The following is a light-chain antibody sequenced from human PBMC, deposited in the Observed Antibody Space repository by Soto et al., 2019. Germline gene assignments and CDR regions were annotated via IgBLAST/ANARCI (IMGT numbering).Light chain of an antibody. Sequence: EIVLTQSPGTLSLSPGERATLSCRASQSISSSYLAWYQQRPGQAPRLVIYGASSRATGIPDRFSGSGSGTDFTLTITRLEPEDFALYYCQQYGRSVTFGGGTKV. CDR2: GAS. V-gene: IGKV3-20*01. J-gene: IGKJ4*01. CDR3: QQYGRSVT. CDR1: QSISSSY.